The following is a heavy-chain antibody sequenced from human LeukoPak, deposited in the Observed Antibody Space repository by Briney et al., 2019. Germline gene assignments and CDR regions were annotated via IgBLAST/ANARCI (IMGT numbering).Heavy chain of an antibody. CDR3: ANPKPELTVAGPLDAFDI. V-gene: IGHV3-30*02. J-gene: IGHJ3*02. D-gene: IGHD6-19*01. CDR2: IRYDGSNK. CDR1: GFTFSSYG. Sequence: GGSLRLSCAASGFTFSSYGMHWVRQAPGKGLEWVAFIRYDGSNKYYADSVKGRFTISRDNSKNTLYLQMNSLRAEDTAVYYCANPKPELTVAGPLDAFDIWGQGTMVAVSS.